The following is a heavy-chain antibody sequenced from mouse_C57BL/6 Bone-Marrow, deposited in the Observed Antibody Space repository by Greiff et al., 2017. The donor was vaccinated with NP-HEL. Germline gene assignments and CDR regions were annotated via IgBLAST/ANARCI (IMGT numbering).Heavy chain of an antibody. CDR3: AREGPIYYYGSTYTMDY. J-gene: IGHJ4*01. CDR2: IHPNSGST. CDR1: GYTFTSYW. D-gene: IGHD1-1*01. V-gene: IGHV1-64*01. Sequence: QVQLQQPGAELVKPGASVKLSCKASGYTFTSYWMHWVKQRPGQGLEWIGMIHPNSGSTNYNEKFKSKATLTVDKSSSTAYMQLSSLTSEDSAVYYCAREGPIYYYGSTYTMDYWGRGTSVTVSS.